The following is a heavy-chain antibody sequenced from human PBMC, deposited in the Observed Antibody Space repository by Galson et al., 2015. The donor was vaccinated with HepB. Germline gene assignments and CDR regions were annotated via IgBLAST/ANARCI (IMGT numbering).Heavy chain of an antibody. CDR3: AKSWDQPPNYYYYMDV. V-gene: IGHV3-23*01. CDR2: MSGSTGVT. CDR1: GVTFYNYG. J-gene: IGHJ6*03. Sequence: SLRLSCAASGVTFYNYGMNWVRLAPGKGLEWVSSMSGSTGVTVYADSVKGRFTISRDNSKNTLYLQMNSLRAEDTAVYYCAKSWDQPPNYYYYMDVWGKGTAVTVSS. D-gene: IGHD2-2*01.